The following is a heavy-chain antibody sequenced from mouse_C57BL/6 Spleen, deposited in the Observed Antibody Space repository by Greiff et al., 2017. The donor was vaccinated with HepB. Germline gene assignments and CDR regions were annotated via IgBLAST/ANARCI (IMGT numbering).Heavy chain of an antibody. V-gene: IGHV1-64*01. CDR2: IHPNSGST. D-gene: IGHD2-1*01. CDR3: AYGNSWFAY. CDR1: GYTFTSYW. Sequence: QVHVKQSGAELVKPGASVKLSCKASGYTFTSYWMHWVKQRPGQGLEWIGMIHPNSGSTNYNEKFKSKATLTVDKSSSTAYMQLSSLTSEDSAVYYCAYGNSWFAYWGQGTLVTVSA. J-gene: IGHJ3*01.